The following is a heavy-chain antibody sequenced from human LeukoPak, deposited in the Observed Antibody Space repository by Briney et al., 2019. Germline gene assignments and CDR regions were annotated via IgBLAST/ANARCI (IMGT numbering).Heavy chain of an antibody. CDR3: ACKKFGIVATGSGY. CDR2: ISGSGGST. CDR1: GFTFSDYY. V-gene: IGHV3-23*01. Sequence: GGSLRLYCAASGFTFSDYYMSWIRQAPVKGLEWVSAISGSGGSTYYADSVKGRFTISRDNSKNTLYLQMNSLRAEDTAVYYCACKKFGIVATGSGYWGQGTMVTVSS. J-gene: IGHJ4*02. D-gene: IGHD5-12*01.